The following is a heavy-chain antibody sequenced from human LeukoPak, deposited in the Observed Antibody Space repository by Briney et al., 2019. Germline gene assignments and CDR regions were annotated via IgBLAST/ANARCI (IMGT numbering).Heavy chain of an antibody. V-gene: IGHV3-53*01. CDR1: GFTVSSNS. CDR2: IYSDNT. CDR3: ARGDTQSKYRQFDS. D-gene: IGHD1-26*01. Sequence: PGGSLRLSCTVSGFTVSSNSMSWVRQAPGKGLEWVSFIYSDNTHYSDSVKGRFTISRDNAKNSLYLQMNSLRAEDTGVYYCARGDTQSKYRQFDSWGQGSLVIVSS. J-gene: IGHJ4*02.